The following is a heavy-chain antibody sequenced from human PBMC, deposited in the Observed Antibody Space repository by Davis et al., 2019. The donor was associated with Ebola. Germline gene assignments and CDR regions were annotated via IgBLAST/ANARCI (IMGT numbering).Heavy chain of an antibody. CDR1: GFTFSNYW. CDR3: AKTHYGGINDAFDI. Sequence: GESLKISCAASGFTFSNYWMTWVRQAPGRGLEWVGKIKYDGSEKYYKDSVKGRFTISRDNADNSLYLQMNSLRPEDMALYYCAKTHYGGINDAFDIWGQGTMVTVSS. V-gene: IGHV3-7*03. J-gene: IGHJ3*02. CDR2: IKYDGSEK. D-gene: IGHD4-23*01.